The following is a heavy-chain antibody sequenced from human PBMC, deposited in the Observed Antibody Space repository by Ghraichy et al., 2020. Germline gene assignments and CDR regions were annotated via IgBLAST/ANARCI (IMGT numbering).Heavy chain of an antibody. J-gene: IGHJ4*02. D-gene: IGHD4-23*01. CDR3: ARRANDYGGNTFDY. Sequence: GGSLRLSCAASGFTFSSYSMNWVRQAPGKGLEWVSSISSSSSYIYYADSVKGRFTISRDNAKNSLYLQMNSLRAEDTAVYYCARRANDYGGNTFDYWGQGTLVTVSS. CDR1: GFTFSSYS. V-gene: IGHV3-21*01. CDR2: ISSSSSYI.